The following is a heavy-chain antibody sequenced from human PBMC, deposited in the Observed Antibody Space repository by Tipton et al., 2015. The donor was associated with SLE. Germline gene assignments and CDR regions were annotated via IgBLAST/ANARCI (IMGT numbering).Heavy chain of an antibody. CDR2: IYTTGST. CDR1: GGSISSHY. D-gene: IGHD6-13*01. V-gene: IGHV4-4*08. CDR3: ARDAGSWEPYFDH. Sequence: TLSLTCTVSGGSISSHYWSWIRQPPGKGLEWIGYIYTTGSTNYNPSLKSRVTISVDTSKNQFSLKLSPVTAADTAVYYCARDAGSWEPYFDHWGQGTLVTVSS. J-gene: IGHJ4*02.